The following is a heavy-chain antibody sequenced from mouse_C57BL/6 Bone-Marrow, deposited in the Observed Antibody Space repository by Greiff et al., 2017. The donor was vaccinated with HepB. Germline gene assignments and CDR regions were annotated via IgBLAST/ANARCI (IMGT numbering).Heavy chain of an antibody. D-gene: IGHD1-1*01. V-gene: IGHV1-61*01. CDR2: IYPSDSET. CDR3: ARRGDYYGSSLFAY. Sequence: QVQLQQPGAELVRPGSSVKLSCKASGYTFTSYWMDWVKQRPGQGLEWIGNIYPSDSETHYNQKFKDKATLTVDKSSSTAYMQLSSLTSEDSAVYYCARRGDYYGSSLFAYWGQGTLVTVSA. J-gene: IGHJ3*01. CDR1: GYTFTSYW.